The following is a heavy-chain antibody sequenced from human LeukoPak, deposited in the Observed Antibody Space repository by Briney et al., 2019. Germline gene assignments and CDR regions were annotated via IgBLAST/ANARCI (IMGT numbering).Heavy chain of an antibody. Sequence: PGGSLRLSCSASGFTFSSYGMHWVRQAPGKGLEYVSGIGNKGGSTYYADSVKGRFTISRDNSKNTLHLQMSSLRADDTAVYYCVKSGTWADFDSWGQGTLVTVSS. J-gene: IGHJ4*02. CDR1: GFTFSSYG. CDR2: IGNKGGST. V-gene: IGHV3-64D*09. CDR3: VKSGTWADFDS. D-gene: IGHD1-26*01.